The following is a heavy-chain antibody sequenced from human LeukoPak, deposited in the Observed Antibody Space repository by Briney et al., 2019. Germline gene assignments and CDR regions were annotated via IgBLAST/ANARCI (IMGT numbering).Heavy chain of an antibody. J-gene: IGHJ6*03. D-gene: IGHD1-7*01. V-gene: IGHV3-23*01. CDR2: ISGSGGST. CDR1: GFTFSSYA. CDR3: AKSFLELEAYDYYMDV. Sequence: PGGSLRLSCAASGFTFSSYAMSWVRQAPGKGLEWVSAISGSGGSTYYADSVKGRFTISRDNSKNTLYLQMNSLRAEDTAVYYCAKSFLELEAYDYYMDVWGKGTTVTVSS.